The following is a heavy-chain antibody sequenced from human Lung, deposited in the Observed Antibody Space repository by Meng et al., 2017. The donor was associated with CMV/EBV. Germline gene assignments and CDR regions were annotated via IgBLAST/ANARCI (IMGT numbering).Heavy chain of an antibody. CDR3: ARDPIRVLRFLEWNYYYYGMDV. Sequence: SVKVSXKASGYTFTSYGISWVRQAPGQGLEWMGWISAYNGNTNYAQKLQGRVTMTTDTSTSTAYMELRSLRSDDTAVYYCARDPIRVLRFLEWNYYYYGMDVWGQGTTVTVSS. V-gene: IGHV1-18*01. CDR2: ISAYNGNT. CDR1: GYTFTSYG. D-gene: IGHD3-3*01. J-gene: IGHJ6*02.